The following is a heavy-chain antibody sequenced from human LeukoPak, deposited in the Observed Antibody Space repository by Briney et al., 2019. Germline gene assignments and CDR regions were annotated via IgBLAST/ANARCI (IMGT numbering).Heavy chain of an antibody. V-gene: IGHV3-7*01. J-gene: IGHJ6*02. D-gene: IGHD4-17*01. Sequence: GGSLRLSCAASGLTFSSYWMSWVRQAPGKGLEWVANIKQDGSEKYYVDSVKGRFTISRDNAKNSLYLQMNSLRAEDTAVYYCARDYGDDGMDVWGQGTTVTVSS. CDR1: GLTFSSYW. CDR2: IKQDGSEK. CDR3: ARDYGDDGMDV.